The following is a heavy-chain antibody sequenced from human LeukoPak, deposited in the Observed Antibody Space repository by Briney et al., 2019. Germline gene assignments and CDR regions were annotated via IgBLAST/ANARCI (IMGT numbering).Heavy chain of an antibody. CDR3: ARDPVFRWFDP. V-gene: IGHV4-34*01. D-gene: IGHD3-10*01. CDR1: GGSFSGYY. CDR2: INHSGST. J-gene: IGHJ5*02. Sequence: PSETLSLACAVYGGSFSGYYWSWIRQPPGKGLEWIGEINHSGSTNYNPSIKSRVTISVDTSKNQFSLNLTSVTAADTAVYYCARDPVFRWFDPWGQGTLVTVSS.